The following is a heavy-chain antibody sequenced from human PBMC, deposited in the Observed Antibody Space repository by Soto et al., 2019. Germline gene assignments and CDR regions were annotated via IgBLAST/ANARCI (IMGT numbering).Heavy chain of an antibody. CDR2: IDPSDSQT. D-gene: IGHD3-22*01. CDR1: GYSFAGYW. V-gene: IGHV5-10-1*01. Sequence: GESLKISCKGSGYSFAGYWITWVRQKPGKGLEWMGRIDPSDSQTYYSPSFRGHVTISVTKSITTVFLQWSSLRASDTAMYYCARQVYDSDTGPNFQYYFDSWGQGTPVTVSS. CDR3: ARQVYDSDTGPNFQYYFDS. J-gene: IGHJ4*02.